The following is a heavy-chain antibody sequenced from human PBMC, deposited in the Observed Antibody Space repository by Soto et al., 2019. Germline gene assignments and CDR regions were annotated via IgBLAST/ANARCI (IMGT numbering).Heavy chain of an antibody. Sequence: SGPALVNPTQTLTLTCTFSGFSLNTSGAGVGWIRQPPGKAPEWLALIYWDDDKRYSPSLKSRLTITKDTSKNQVVLTMTNMDPVDTATYYCAHRPEDRPFYGSGNYLCFDPWGQGTLVTVSS. V-gene: IGHV2-5*02. CDR1: GFSLNTSGAG. CDR3: AHRPEDRPFYGSGNYLCFDP. J-gene: IGHJ5*02. D-gene: IGHD3-10*01. CDR2: IYWDDDK.